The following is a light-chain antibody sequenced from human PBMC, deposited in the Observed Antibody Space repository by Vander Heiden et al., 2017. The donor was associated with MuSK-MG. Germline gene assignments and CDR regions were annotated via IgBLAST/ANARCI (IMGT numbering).Light chain of an antibody. Sequence: QSALTQPASVSGSPGQSITIPCTETSSDVGSYNNVSWYQQHPGKAPKLMIYDVSNRPSGVSNRFSGSKSGNTASLTISGLQAEDETDYYCSSYTVSGAYVFGTGTKVTVL. CDR1: SSDVGSYNN. V-gene: IGLV2-14*03. J-gene: IGLJ1*01. CDR2: DVS. CDR3: SSYTVSGAYV.